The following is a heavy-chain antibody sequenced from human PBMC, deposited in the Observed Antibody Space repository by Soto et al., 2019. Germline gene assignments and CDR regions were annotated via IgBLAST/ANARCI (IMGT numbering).Heavy chain of an antibody. CDR2: IYYSGST. J-gene: IGHJ5*02. D-gene: IGHD3-10*02. V-gene: IGHV4-31*03. CDR1: GGSISSGGYY. Sequence: SETLSLTCTVSGGSISSGGYYWSWIRQHPGKGLEWIGYIYYSGSTYYNPSLKSRVTISVGTSKNQFSLKLSSVTAADTAVYYCARDVWSGVFGELNWFDPWGQGTLVTVSS. CDR3: ARDVWSGVFGELNWFDP.